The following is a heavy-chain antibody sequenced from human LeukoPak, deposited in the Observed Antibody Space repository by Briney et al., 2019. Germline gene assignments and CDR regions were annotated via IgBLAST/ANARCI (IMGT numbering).Heavy chain of an antibody. Sequence: GGTLRLSCAASGFTFANYAMTWVRQAPGKGLQWVSSINDGGGIVYYADSVKGRFTISRDNSKNTLYLEMNSLRAEDTARYFCAEDPILTGFYNDGRWGQGTLVIVSS. CDR3: AEDPILTGFYNDGR. CDR2: INDGGGIV. D-gene: IGHD3-9*01. V-gene: IGHV3-23*01. J-gene: IGHJ4*02. CDR1: GFTFANYA.